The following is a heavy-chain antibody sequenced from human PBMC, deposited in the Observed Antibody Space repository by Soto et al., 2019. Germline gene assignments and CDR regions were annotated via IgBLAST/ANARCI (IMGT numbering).Heavy chain of an antibody. CDR2: IWFNGRNK. Sequence: VQLVESGGGVVQPGRSLSLSCAASGFTFSSYGMHWVRQAPGKGLEWVAVIWFNGRNKYYADSVKGRFTISRDNSKNTLYLQMSSLRAEDTAVYYCAREKGASRYYFGLDVWGRGTTVTVSS. J-gene: IGHJ6*02. CDR1: GFTFSSYG. V-gene: IGHV3-33*01. D-gene: IGHD2-2*01. CDR3: AREKGASRYYFGLDV.